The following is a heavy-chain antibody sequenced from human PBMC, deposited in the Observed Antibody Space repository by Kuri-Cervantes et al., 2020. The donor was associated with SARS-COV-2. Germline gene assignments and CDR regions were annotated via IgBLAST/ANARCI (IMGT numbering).Heavy chain of an antibody. CDR1: GYTFTGYY. J-gene: IGHJ4*02. V-gene: IGHV1-2*06. CDR2: INPNSGGT. Sequence: ASVKVSCKASGYTFTGYYMHWVRQAPGQGLEWMGRINPNSGGTNYAQKFQGRVTMTRDTSISTAYMGLSRLRSDDTAVYYCASQLGGGASEYYFDYWGQGTLVTVSS. D-gene: IGHD2-21*01. CDR3: ASQLGGGASEYYFDY.